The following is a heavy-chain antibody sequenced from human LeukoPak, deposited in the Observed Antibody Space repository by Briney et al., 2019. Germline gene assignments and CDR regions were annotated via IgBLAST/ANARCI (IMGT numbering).Heavy chain of an antibody. D-gene: IGHD6-19*01. CDR1: GFTFEDYA. V-gene: IGHV3-9*01. Sequence: PGRSLRLSCAVSGFTFEDYAMHWVRQAPGKGLEWVSGISWNSNHIDYADSVKGRFTISRDNAKNSLYLQMNSLRGEDTALYYCGKGSGSALAYSSGWRFDYWGQGTLVTVSS. J-gene: IGHJ4*02. CDR3: GKGSGSALAYSSGWRFDY. CDR2: ISWNSNHI.